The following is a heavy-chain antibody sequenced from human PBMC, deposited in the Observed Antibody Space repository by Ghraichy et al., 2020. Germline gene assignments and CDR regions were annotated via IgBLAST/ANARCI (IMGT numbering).Heavy chain of an antibody. V-gene: IGHV3-23*01. D-gene: IGHD6-13*01. Sequence: GGSLRLSCAASGFTLSSYAMSWVRQAPGKGLEWVSGISGSGVSTYYADSVKGRFTISRDNSKNTLYLQMNSLRAEDTAVYYCAKGLGSSSWYGMDVWGQGTTVTVSS. CDR3: AKGLGSSSWYGMDV. J-gene: IGHJ6*02. CDR1: GFTLSSYA. CDR2: ISGSGVST.